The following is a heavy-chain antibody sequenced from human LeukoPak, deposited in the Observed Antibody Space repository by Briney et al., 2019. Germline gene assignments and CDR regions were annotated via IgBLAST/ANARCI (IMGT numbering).Heavy chain of an antibody. V-gene: IGHV4-38-2*01. J-gene: IGHJ4*02. CDR1: GYSISSDNY. Sequence: PSETLSLTCAVSGYSISSDNYWVWIRQPPGQGLEWTGGIYHSGSTYYNPSLKSRVTMSEDTSKNQFSLKLSSVTAADTAVYYCARAPRDSSSSNYMRRFDYWGQGTLVTVSS. CDR2: IYHSGST. CDR3: ARAPRDSSSSNYMRRFDY. D-gene: IGHD3-22*01.